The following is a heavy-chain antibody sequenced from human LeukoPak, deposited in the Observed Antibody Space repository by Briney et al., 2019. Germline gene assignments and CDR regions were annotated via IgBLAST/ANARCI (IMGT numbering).Heavy chain of an antibody. Sequence: GGSLRLSCAASGFSFISYGMHWVRQAPGKGLEWVGVISDDGRSKDYADSVKGRFTISRGNSKDTLYLQMNSLRDEDTAVYYCAKRPSDYGDYVSYFDYWGQGTLVTVSS. V-gene: IGHV3-30*18. CDR3: AKRPSDYGDYVSYFDY. CDR1: GFSFISYG. D-gene: IGHD4-17*01. J-gene: IGHJ4*02. CDR2: ISDDGRSK.